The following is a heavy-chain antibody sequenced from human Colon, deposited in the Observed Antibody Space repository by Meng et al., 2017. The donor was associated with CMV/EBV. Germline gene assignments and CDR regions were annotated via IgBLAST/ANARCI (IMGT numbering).Heavy chain of an antibody. J-gene: IGHJ6*02. CDR1: GFIFSSYD. Sequence: GESLKISCAASGFIFSSYDIHWVRQAPDKGLEWVAFIGHDGSNKYFADSVRGRFTISRDNSRNTVDLQINSLRGEDTAVYYCAKGRYVFGGRNGMDVWGQGTMVTVSS. V-gene: IGHV3-30*02. D-gene: IGHD3-16*01. CDR2: IGHDGSNK. CDR3: AKGRYVFGGRNGMDV.